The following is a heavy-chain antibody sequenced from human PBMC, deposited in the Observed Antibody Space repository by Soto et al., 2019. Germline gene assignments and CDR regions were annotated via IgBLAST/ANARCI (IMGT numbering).Heavy chain of an antibody. D-gene: IGHD2-2*01. CDR1: GFTFSSYA. CDR2: ISGSGGST. Sequence: EVQLLESGGGLVQPGGSLRLSCAASGFTFSSYAMSWVRQAPGKGLEWVSAISGSGGSTYYADSVKGRFTISRDNSKNTLYLQMNSLRAEDTAVYYCAKDCVVVPAARVAFDIWGQGTMVTVSS. V-gene: IGHV3-23*01. CDR3: AKDCVVVPAARVAFDI. J-gene: IGHJ3*02.